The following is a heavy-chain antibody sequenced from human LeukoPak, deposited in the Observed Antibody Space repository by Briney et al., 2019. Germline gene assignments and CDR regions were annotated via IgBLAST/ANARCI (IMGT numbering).Heavy chain of an antibody. CDR1: GFTFSSYG. CDR2: IRYDGSNK. V-gene: IGHV3-30*02. J-gene: IGHJ4*02. CDR3: ARSLFYDSSGWGY. Sequence: GGSLRLSCAASGFTFSSYGMHWVRQAPGKGLEWVAFIRYDGSNKYYADSVKGRFTISRDNAKNSVYLQMNSLRAEDTAVYYCARSLFYDSSGWGYWGQGTLVTVSS. D-gene: IGHD3-22*01.